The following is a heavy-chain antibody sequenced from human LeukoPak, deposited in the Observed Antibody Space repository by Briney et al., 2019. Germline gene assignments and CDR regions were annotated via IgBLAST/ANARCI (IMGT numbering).Heavy chain of an antibody. J-gene: IGHJ6*02. CDR3: ARQLGQFDYYGSGSYYKTKGMDV. D-gene: IGHD3-10*01. CDR2: IYYSGST. V-gene: IGHV4-59*08. CDR1: GGSISSYY. Sequence: SETLSLTCTVSGGSISSYYWSWIRQPPGKGLEWIGYIYYSGSTNYNPSPKSRVTISVDTSKNQFSLKLSSVTAADTAVYYCARQLGQFDYYGSGSYYKTKGMDVWGQGTTVTVSS.